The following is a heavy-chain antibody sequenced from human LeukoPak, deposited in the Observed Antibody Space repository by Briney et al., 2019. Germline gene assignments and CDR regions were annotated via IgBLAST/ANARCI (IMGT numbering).Heavy chain of an antibody. CDR2: INSDGSTI. D-gene: IGHD5-18*01. CDR3: ARALGYSYGYGIY. Sequence: GGSLRLSCAASGSTFSSYWMHWVRQAPGKGLEWVSRINSDGSTINYADSVKGQFTVSRDNAKNTMYLQMNSLRAKDSAVYYCARALGYSYGYGIYWGQGTLVTVSS. CDR1: GSTFSSYW. J-gene: IGHJ4*02. V-gene: IGHV3-74*01.